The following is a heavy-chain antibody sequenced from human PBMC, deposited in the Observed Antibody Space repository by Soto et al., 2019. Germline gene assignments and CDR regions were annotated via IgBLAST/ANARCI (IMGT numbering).Heavy chain of an antibody. CDR2: FDPEDGET. D-gene: IGHD3-10*01. CDR1: GYTLTELS. V-gene: IGHV1-24*01. Sequence: ASVKVSCKVSGYTLTELSMHWVRQAPGKGLEWMGGFDPEDGETIYAQKFQGRVTMTENTSTDTAYMELSSLRSEDTAVYYCARGARYGSGLDPWGQGTLVTVSS. J-gene: IGHJ5*02. CDR3: ARGARYGSGLDP.